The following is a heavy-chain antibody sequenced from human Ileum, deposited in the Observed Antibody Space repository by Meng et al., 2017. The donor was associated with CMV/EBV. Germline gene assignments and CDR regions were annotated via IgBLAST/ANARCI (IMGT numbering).Heavy chain of an antibody. CDR2: ITDSGDMT. V-gene: IGHV3-23*01. CDR3: AKVGTTQLTTYYFDS. CDR1: IFNFARYA. D-gene: IGHD3-9*01. J-gene: IGHJ4*02. Sequence: SIFNFARYAMSWVRQAPGEGLEWVSSITDSGDMTYYADSVKGRFTISRDNFENTLFLQMNSLRADDTAVYYCAKVGTTQLTTYYFDSWGQGSLVTVSS.